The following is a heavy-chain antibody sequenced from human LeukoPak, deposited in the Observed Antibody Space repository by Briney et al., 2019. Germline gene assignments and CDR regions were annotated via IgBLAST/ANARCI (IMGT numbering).Heavy chain of an antibody. D-gene: IGHD2-8*02. CDR2: IYSGGST. Sequence: GGSLRLSCAASGFTVSSNYMSWVRQAPGKGLEWVSVIYSGGSTYYADSVKGRFTISRDNSKNTLYLQMNSLRAGDTAVYYCARDSGGAKTFDYWGQGTLVTVSS. J-gene: IGHJ4*02. CDR3: ARDSGGAKTFDY. CDR1: GFTVSSNY. V-gene: IGHV3-53*01.